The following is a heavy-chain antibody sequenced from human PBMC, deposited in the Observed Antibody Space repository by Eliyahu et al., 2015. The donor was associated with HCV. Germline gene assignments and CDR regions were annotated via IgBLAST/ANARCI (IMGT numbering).Heavy chain of an antibody. V-gene: IGHV4-31*03. Sequence: QVQLQESGPGLVKPSQTLSLACXASGDSISTNAYYWSWIRPHPGQGLEWIGYIYYSGTTYYNPSLKSRVTISIDTSKNQFSLELSSLTAADTAVYYCARDPSGYAMDVWGQGTAVTVSS. CDR3: ARDPSGYAMDV. CDR2: IYYSGTT. J-gene: IGHJ6*02. CDR1: GDSISTNAYY. D-gene: IGHD1-26*01.